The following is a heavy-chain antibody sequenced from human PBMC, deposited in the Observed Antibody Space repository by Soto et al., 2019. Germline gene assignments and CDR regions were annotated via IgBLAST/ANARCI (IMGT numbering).Heavy chain of an antibody. J-gene: IGHJ4*02. CDR3: ARVGKAYCGGDCYSYYFDY. Sequence: GSLRLSCAASGFTFSSYSMNWVRQAPGKGLEWVSYISSSSSTIYYADSVKGRFTISRDNAKNSLYLQMNSLRDEDTAVYYCARVGKAYCGGDCYSYYFDYWGQGTLVTVSS. D-gene: IGHD2-21*02. CDR1: GFTFSSYS. V-gene: IGHV3-48*02. CDR2: ISSSSSTI.